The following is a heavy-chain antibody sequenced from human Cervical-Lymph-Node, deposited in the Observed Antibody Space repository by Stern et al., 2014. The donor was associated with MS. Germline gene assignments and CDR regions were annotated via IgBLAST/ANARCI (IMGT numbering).Heavy chain of an antibody. Sequence: VQLVESGGGVVQPGRSLRLSCAASGFTFKSYTMQWVRQAPGKGLEWVAVVIYNGTNKYYADSVKGRFTISRDNSKNTLFLQMNSLRPEDSAVYYCAKYAQSFDSWGQGTLVIVSS. V-gene: IGHV3-30*14. CDR3: AKYAQSFDS. CDR2: VIYNGTNK. J-gene: IGHJ4*02. D-gene: IGHD2-2*01. CDR1: GFTFKSYT.